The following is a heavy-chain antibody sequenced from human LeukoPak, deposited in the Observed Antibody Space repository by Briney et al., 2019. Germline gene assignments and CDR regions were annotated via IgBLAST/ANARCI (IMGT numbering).Heavy chain of an antibody. CDR2: ISGDGGST. Sequence: GGSLRLSCAASGFTFDDYAMRWVRQAPGKGLEWVSLISGDGGSTYYADSVKGRFTISRDNSKNSLYLQMNSLRTEDTALYYCAKDIGYSSGWHYYYYYGMDVWGQGTTVTVSS. D-gene: IGHD6-19*01. V-gene: IGHV3-43*02. CDR3: AKDIGYSSGWHYYYYYGMDV. J-gene: IGHJ6*02. CDR1: GFTFDDYA.